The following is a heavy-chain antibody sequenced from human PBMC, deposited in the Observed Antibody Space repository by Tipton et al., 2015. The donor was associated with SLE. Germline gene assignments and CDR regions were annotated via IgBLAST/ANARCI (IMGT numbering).Heavy chain of an antibody. Sequence: TLSLTCTVSGGSISSYYWSWIRQPPGKGLEWIGYIYYCGSTNYNPSLKSRVTISVDTSKNQFSLKLSSVTAADTAVYYCARSFDYWYFDLWGRGTLVTVSS. CDR3: ARSFDYWYFDL. J-gene: IGHJ2*01. V-gene: IGHV4-59*01. CDR2: IYYCGST. D-gene: IGHD3-9*01. CDR1: GGSISSYY.